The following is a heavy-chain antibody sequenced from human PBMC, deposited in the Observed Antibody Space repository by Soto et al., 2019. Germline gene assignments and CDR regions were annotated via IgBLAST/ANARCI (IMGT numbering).Heavy chain of an antibody. J-gene: IGHJ4*02. CDR3: ARSTLPIATPLDY. CDR2: IYYSGST. V-gene: IGHV4-59*08. D-gene: IGHD6-13*01. CDR1: GGSISSYY. Sequence: PSETLSLTCTVSGGSISSYYWSWIRQPPGKGLEWIGYIYYSGSTNYNPSLKSRVTISVDTSKNQFSLKLSSVTAADTAVYYCARSTLPIATPLDYWGQGTLVTVSS.